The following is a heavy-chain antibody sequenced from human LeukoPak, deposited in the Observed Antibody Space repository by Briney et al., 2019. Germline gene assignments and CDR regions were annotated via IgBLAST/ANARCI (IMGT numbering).Heavy chain of an antibody. CDR2: INTNTGNP. CDR3: ARDEGLRYFDWLRNFAFDI. Sequence: ASVKVSCTASGYTFTNYAMNWVRQAPGQGLEWMGWINTNTGNPTYAQGFTGRFVFSLDTSVSTAYLQISSLKAEDTAVYCCARDEGLRYFDWLRNFAFDIWGQGTMVTVSS. D-gene: IGHD3-9*01. CDR1: GYTFTNYA. V-gene: IGHV7-4-1*02. J-gene: IGHJ3*02.